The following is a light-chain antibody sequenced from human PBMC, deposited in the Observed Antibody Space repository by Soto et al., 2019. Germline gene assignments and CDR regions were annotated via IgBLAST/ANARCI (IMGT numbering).Light chain of an antibody. CDR3: QQYKDYVYT. Sequence: DIQMTRSPSTLSASVGDSVIITCRASQTVERWMAWYQQKPGKAPKLLISDVSTLERGVPSRFSGSGSATEFTLTISGLQPDDFATYYCQQYKDYVYTFGQGTKVESK. CDR2: DVS. J-gene: IGKJ2*01. V-gene: IGKV1-5*01. CDR1: QTVERW.